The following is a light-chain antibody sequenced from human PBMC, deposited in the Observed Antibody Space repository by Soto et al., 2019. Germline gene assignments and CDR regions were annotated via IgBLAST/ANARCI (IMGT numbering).Light chain of an antibody. CDR1: QSVSRN. Sequence: EIVMTQSPVTLSVSPGERATLSCRASQSVSRNLAWYQQKPGQAPRLLICGASTRATGIPARFSGSGSGTEFTLTISSLQSEDFAVYYCQQYNNWLWTFGQGTKV. CDR3: QQYNNWLWT. CDR2: GAS. J-gene: IGKJ1*01. V-gene: IGKV3-15*01.